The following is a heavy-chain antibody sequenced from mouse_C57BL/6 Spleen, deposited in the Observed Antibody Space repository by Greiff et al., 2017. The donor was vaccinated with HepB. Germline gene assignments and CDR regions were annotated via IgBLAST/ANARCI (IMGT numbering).Heavy chain of an antibody. CDR1: GYTFTDYE. D-gene: IGHD3-2*02. V-gene: IGHV1-15*01. CDR2: IDPETGGT. Sequence: VQLQQSGAELVRPGASVTLSCKASGYTFTDYEMHWVKQTPVHGLEWIGAIDPETGGTAYNQKFKGKAILTADKSSSTAYMELRSLTSEDSAVYYCTRGLRLPLFDYWGQGTTLTVSS. CDR3: TRGLRLPLFDY. J-gene: IGHJ2*01.